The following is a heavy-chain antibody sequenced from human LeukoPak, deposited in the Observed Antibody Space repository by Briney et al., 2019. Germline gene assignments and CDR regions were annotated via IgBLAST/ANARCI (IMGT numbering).Heavy chain of an antibody. Sequence: SETLSLTCAVYGGSFSGYYWSWIRQPPGKGLEWIGSIYYSGSTYYNPSLKSRVTISVDTSKNQFSLKLSSVTAADTAVYYCARRPVYYGSGSYYNVVWFDPWGQGTLVTVSS. D-gene: IGHD3-10*01. CDR2: IYYSGST. J-gene: IGHJ5*02. CDR3: ARRPVYYGSGSYYNVVWFDP. CDR1: GGSFSGYY. V-gene: IGHV4-34*01.